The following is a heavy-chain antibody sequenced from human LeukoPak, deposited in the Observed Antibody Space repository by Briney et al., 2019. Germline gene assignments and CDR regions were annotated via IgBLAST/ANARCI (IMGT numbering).Heavy chain of an antibody. Sequence: ASVKVSCKASGYTFTSYYMHWVRQAPGQGLEWMGIINPSGGSTSYAQKFQGRVTMTRDTSTSTVYMELSSLRSEDTAVYYCARDFGIGGSCYPAGCGWGQGTLVTVSS. D-gene: IGHD2-15*01. CDR1: GYTFTSYY. CDR3: ARDFGIGGSCYPAGCG. J-gene: IGHJ4*02. V-gene: IGHV1-46*01. CDR2: INPSGGST.